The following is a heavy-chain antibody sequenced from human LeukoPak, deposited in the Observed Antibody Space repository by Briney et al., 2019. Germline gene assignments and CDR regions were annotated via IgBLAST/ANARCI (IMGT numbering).Heavy chain of an antibody. J-gene: IGHJ6*02. Sequence: SETLSLTCTVSGVSISSYYWSWIRQPPGKGLEWIGYIYYSGSTNYNPSLKSRVTISVDTSKNQFSLKLSSVTAADTAVYYCARAPYYDFWSGYYYYGMDVWGQGTTVTVSS. CDR1: GVSISSYY. CDR2: IYYSGST. CDR3: ARAPYYDFWSGYYYYGMDV. V-gene: IGHV4-59*01. D-gene: IGHD3-3*01.